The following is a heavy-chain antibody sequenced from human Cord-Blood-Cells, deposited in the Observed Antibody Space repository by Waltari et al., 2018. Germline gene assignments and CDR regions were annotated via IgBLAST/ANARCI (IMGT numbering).Heavy chain of an antibody. CDR2: INPNSGGT. Sequence: QVQLVQSGAEVKKPGASVKVSCKASGYTFTGDYMHWVRQAPGQGLEWMGWINPNSGGTNYAQKFQGRVTMTRDTSISTAYMELSRLRSDDTAVYYCARDEGANYDSSGYFDYWGQGTLVTVSS. D-gene: IGHD3-22*01. CDR3: ARDEGANYDSSGYFDY. J-gene: IGHJ4*02. CDR1: GYTFTGDY. V-gene: IGHV1-2*02.